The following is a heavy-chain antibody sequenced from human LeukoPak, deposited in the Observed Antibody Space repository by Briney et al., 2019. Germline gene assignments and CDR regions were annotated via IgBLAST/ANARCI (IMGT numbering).Heavy chain of an antibody. V-gene: IGHV4-38-2*02. CDR3: ARAPRKAWFDP. CDR1: GYSISSGYY. Sequence: SETLSLTCTVSGYSISSGYYWGWIRQPPGKGLEWIGSIYYSGSTYYNPSLKSRVTISVDTSKNQFSLKLSSVTAADTAVYYCARAPRKAWFDPWGQGTLVTVSS. CDR2: IYYSGST. J-gene: IGHJ5*02. D-gene: IGHD1-14*01.